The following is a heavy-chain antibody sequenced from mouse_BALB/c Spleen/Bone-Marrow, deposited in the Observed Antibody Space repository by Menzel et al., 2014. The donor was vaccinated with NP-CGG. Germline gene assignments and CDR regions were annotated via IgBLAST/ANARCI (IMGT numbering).Heavy chain of an antibody. Sequence: QVQLQQSGAELAKPGASVKMSCKASGYTFTNYWMHWVKQRPGQGLEWIGYINPSTGYTEYNQKFKDKATLTADKSSSTASMYLRSLTSQDSAVYYCARIYYSGRDYWGHSTTLTLSS. J-gene: IGHJ2*01. CDR3: ARIYYSGRDY. D-gene: IGHD1-1*01. CDR1: GYTFTNYW. CDR2: INPSTGYT. V-gene: IGHV1-7*01.